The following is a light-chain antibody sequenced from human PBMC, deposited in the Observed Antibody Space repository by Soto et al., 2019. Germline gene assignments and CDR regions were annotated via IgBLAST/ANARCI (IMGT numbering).Light chain of an antibody. V-gene: IGLV1-40*01. Sequence: QSVLTQPPSVSGAPGQRVTISCTGSSSNIGAGYDVHWYQQLPGTAPKLLIYGNSNRPSGVPDRFSGSKSGTSASLAITGXQAXXXXXXYCQSYDSSLSGWVFGGGTQLTVL. CDR1: SSNIGAGYD. J-gene: IGLJ3*02. CDR3: QSYDSSLSGWV. CDR2: GNS.